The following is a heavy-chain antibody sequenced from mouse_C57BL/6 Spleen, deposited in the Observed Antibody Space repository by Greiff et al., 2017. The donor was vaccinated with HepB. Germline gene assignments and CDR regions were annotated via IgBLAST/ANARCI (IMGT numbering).Heavy chain of an antibody. D-gene: IGHD1-1*01. Sequence: EVHLVESGGGLVKPGGSLKLSCAASGFTFSDYGMHWVRQAPEKGLEWVAYISSGSSTIYYADTVKGRFTISRDNAKNTLFLQMTSLRSEDTAMYYCARPTVVAEAMDYWGQGTSVTVSS. V-gene: IGHV5-17*01. CDR2: ISSGSSTI. CDR1: GFTFSDYG. CDR3: ARPTVVAEAMDY. J-gene: IGHJ4*01.